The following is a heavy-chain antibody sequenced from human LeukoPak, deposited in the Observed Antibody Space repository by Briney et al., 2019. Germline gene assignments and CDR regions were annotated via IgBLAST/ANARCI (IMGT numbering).Heavy chain of an antibody. V-gene: IGHV4-61*01. Sequence: IPSETLSLTCTVSGGSVSSGSYYWSWIRQPPGKGLEWIGYIYYSGSTNYNPSLKSRVTISVDTSKNQFSLKLSSVTAADTAVYYCARDRGYSYGYWFDPWGQGTLVTVSS. CDR1: GGSVSSGSYY. CDR2: IYYSGST. CDR3: ARDRGYSYGYWFDP. J-gene: IGHJ5*02. D-gene: IGHD5-18*01.